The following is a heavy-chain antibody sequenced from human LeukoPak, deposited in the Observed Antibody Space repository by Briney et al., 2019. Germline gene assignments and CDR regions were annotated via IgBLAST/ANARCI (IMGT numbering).Heavy chain of an antibody. J-gene: IGHJ4*02. Sequence: SETLSLTCTVSGYSISSGYYWGWIRQPPGKGLEWIGSIYHSGSTYYDPSLKSRVTISVDTFKNQFSLKLSSVTAADTAVYYCAVVDTAIYWGQGTLVTVSS. CDR3: AVVDTAIY. CDR1: GYSISSGYY. CDR2: IYHSGST. D-gene: IGHD5-18*01. V-gene: IGHV4-38-2*02.